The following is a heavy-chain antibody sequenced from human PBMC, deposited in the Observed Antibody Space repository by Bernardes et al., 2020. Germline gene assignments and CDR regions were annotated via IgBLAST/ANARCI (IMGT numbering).Heavy chain of an antibody. CDR1: GGSFSSYY. D-gene: IGHD4-17*01. V-gene: IGHV4-34*01. Sequence: SETLSLTCAVYGGSFSSYYWTWIRQPPGKGLEWIGEINDSGSTNFNPSLKSRVTLSVDTSKTQFSLDLSSVTAADTAVYFCAGEAPGDRGPQHNWFDPWGQGTLVTVSS. CDR2: INDSGST. J-gene: IGHJ5*02. CDR3: AGEAPGDRGPQHNWFDP.